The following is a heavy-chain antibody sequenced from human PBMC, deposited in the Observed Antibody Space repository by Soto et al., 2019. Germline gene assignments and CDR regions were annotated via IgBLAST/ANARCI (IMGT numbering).Heavy chain of an antibody. CDR2: IIPIFGTA. J-gene: IGHJ6*02. V-gene: IGHV1-69*05. Sequence: QVQLVQSGAEVKKPGSSVKVSCKASGGTFSSYAISWVRQAPGQGLEWMGGIIPIFGTANYAQKFQGRVTXTXDXXTSSAYMELSSLRSEDTAVYYCAKNTENYYYGMDVWGQGTTVTVSS. CDR1: GGTFSSYA. CDR3: AKNTENYYYGMDV.